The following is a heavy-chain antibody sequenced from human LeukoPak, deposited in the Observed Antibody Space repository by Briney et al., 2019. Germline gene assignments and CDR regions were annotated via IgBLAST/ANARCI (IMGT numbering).Heavy chain of an antibody. J-gene: IGHJ1*01. D-gene: IGHD3-10*01. CDR3: VRHYYDSGTAKGYFQH. CDR2: IYYTGST. V-gene: IGHV4-59*01. Sequence: SETLSLTCAVSGGSLSSYYWSWIRQPPGAGPEWIGYIYYTGSTNYNPTLKSRVTISLDSSTNQFSLNLNSLANADTADHDCVRHYYDSGTAKGYFQHWGQGTLVTVSS. CDR1: GGSLSSYY.